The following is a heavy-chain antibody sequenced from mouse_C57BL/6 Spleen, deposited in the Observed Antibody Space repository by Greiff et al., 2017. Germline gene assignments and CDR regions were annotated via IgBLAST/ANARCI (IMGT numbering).Heavy chain of an antibody. CDR1: GFNIKDYY. V-gene: IGHV14-1*01. D-gene: IGHD1-1*01. CDR3: TTLITTVVAKEAMDY. J-gene: IGHJ4*01. CDR2: IDPEDGDT. Sequence: VQLQQSGAELVRPGASVKLSCTASGFNIKDYYMHWVKQRPEQGLEWIGRIDPEDGDTEYAPKFQGKATMTADTSSNTAYLQLSSLTSEDTAVYYCTTLITTVVAKEAMDYWGQGTSVTVSS.